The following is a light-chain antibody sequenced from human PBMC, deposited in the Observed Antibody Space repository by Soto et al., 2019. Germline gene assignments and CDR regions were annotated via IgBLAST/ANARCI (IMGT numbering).Light chain of an antibody. CDR1: QSVSKN. CDR2: DAS. V-gene: IGKV3-15*01. CDR3: QRYNNWPPWT. Sequence: ILMTQSPATLSVSPGERATLSCRASQSVSKNLAWYQQKPGQAPRLLIYDASTRATGIPARFSGSGSGTELTLTISGLQSEDLAVYYCQRYNNWPPWTFGQGTKVEIK. J-gene: IGKJ1*01.